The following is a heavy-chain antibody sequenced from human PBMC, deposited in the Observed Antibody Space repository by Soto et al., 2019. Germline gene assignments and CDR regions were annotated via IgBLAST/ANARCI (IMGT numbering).Heavy chain of an antibody. J-gene: IGHJ6*03. D-gene: IGHD4-17*01. CDR2: LYYNGIT. Sequence: SETLSLTCTVSGGSISSSTHYWGWIRQPPGKGLEWIGSLYYNGITYYNPSIESRVTLSVDTSKNQFSLRLTSVTAADTVVYCCAKERGIYGXSMGVWCK. V-gene: IGHV4-39*07. CDR3: AKERGIYGXSMGV. CDR1: GGSISSSTHY.